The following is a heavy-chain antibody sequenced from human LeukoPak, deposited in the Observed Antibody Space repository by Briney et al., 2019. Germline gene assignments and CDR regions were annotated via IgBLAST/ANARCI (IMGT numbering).Heavy chain of an antibody. D-gene: IGHD4-23*01. CDR3: ARFRTTVVTPDY. Sequence: SETLSLTCTVSGGSISNYYWSWIRQPPGKGLEWIGYIYYSGSTNYNPSLKSRVTISLDTSKKQFSLKLSSMTAAGTAVYYCARFRTTVVTPDYWGQGTLVTVSS. CDR1: GGSISNYY. J-gene: IGHJ4*02. V-gene: IGHV4-59*08. CDR2: IYYSGST.